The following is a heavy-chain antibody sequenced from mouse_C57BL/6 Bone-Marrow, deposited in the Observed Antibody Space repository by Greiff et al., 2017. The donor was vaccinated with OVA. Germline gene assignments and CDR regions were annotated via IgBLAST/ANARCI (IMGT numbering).Heavy chain of an antibody. D-gene: IGHD2-3*01. CDR1: GYAFSSSW. CDR3: AREGIYDGDYLAWFAY. Sequence: QVQLQQSGPELVKPGASVKISCKASGYAFSSSWMHWVKQRPGKGLEWIGRIYPGDGDTNYTGKFPGKATLTADTSSSTAYMQLSSLTSEDSAVYFCAREGIYDGDYLAWFAYWGQGTLVTVSA. V-gene: IGHV1-82*01. J-gene: IGHJ3*01. CDR2: IYPGDGDT.